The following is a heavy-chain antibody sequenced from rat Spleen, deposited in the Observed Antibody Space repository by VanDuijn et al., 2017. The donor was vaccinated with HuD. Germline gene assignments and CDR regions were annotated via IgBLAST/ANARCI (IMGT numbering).Heavy chain of an antibody. CDR1: GFTFSNFS. CDR2: ISYVGSST. D-gene: IGHD1-9*01. V-gene: IGHV5-22*01. CDR3: VRHGYYGYNYFDY. J-gene: IGHJ2*01. Sequence: EVQLVESGGGLVQPGRSMKLSCAASGFTFSNFSMAWVRQAPKKGLEWVASISYVGSSTYYGDSVKGRSTIYRDNAKNNLYLQMNSLRSEDTATYYSVRHGYYGYNYFDYWGQGVMVTVSS.